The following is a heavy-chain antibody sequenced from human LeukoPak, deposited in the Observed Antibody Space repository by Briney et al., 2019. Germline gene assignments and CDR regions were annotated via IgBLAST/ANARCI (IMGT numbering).Heavy chain of an antibody. CDR3: ARELIVVVPAANWFDP. D-gene: IGHD2-2*01. V-gene: IGHV4-61*02. Sequence: PSETLSLTCTVSGGSISSGSYYWSWIRQPAGKGLEWIGRIYTSGSTYYNPSLKSRVTISVDTSKNQFSLKLSSVTAADTAVYYCARELIVVVPAANWFDPWGQGTLVTVSS. CDR1: GGSISSGSYY. J-gene: IGHJ5*02. CDR2: IYTSGST.